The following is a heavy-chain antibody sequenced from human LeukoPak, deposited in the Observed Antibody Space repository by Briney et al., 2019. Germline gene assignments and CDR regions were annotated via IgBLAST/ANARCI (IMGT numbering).Heavy chain of an antibody. J-gene: IGHJ4*02. D-gene: IGHD6-13*01. CDR2: ISSSGSTI. CDR3: TTGYSFPRWRYHY. CDR1: GFTFSSYE. Sequence: GGSLRLSCAASGFTFSSYEMNWVRQAPGKGLEWVSYISSSGSTIYYADSVKGRFTISRDNAKNSLYLQMNSLRAEDTAVYYCTTGYSFPRWRYHYWGQGTLVTVSS. V-gene: IGHV3-48*03.